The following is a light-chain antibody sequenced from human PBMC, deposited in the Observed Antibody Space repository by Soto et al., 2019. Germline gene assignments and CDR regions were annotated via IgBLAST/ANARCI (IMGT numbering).Light chain of an antibody. Sequence: DVVLTQSPLSLPVTVGQPASISCRSSHSLVYRDGDTFLSWFHQRPGQSPRRLIYKVSNRESGVPERFSGNGSATDFALEIARVEAEDVRIYYCMQASFWPPYAFGQGTRLEIK. CDR3: MQASFWPPYA. V-gene: IGKV2-30*01. CDR2: KVS. J-gene: IGKJ2*01. CDR1: HSLVYRDGDTF.